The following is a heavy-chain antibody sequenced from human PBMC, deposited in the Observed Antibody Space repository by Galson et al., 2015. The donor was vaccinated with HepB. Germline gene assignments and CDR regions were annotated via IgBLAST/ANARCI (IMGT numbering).Heavy chain of an antibody. V-gene: IGHV3-74*01. Sequence: LRLSCAASGFSFSNYWMHWVRQAPGKGLVWVSRINSDGSSTSYADSVKGRFTISRDNAKNTLYLQMNSLRAEDTAVYYCAREYTSGWDRIDYWGQGTLVTVSS. D-gene: IGHD6-19*01. CDR2: INSDGSST. CDR1: GFSFSNYW. CDR3: AREYTSGWDRIDY. J-gene: IGHJ4*02.